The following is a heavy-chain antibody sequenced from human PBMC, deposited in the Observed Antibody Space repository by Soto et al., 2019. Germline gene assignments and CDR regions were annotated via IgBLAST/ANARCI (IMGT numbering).Heavy chain of an antibody. D-gene: IGHD3-10*01. CDR1: GYTFTGYS. J-gene: IGHJ4*02. CDR2: INAGNGNT. V-gene: IGHV1-3*01. Sequence: QVQLVQSGAEVKKPGASVQVSCKASGYTFTGYSIHWVRRAPGQRLEWMGWINAGNGNTEFSRDFQGRLTITRDTXAXXACMELSSLRSEGTSVYYCARGRLVRESRNPRFDYWGRGTLVTVSS. CDR3: ARGRLVRESRNPRFDY.